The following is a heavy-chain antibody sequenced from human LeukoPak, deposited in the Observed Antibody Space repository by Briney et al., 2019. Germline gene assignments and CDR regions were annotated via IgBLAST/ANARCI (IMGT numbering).Heavy chain of an antibody. CDR2: ISDSGGNT. J-gene: IGHJ4*02. Sequence: GGSLRLSCAASGFTFSSYAMSWVRQAPGQGLEWVSTISDSGGNTYYADSVKGRFTLSRDNSKSTLSLQMNSLRADDTAVYYCATQNFDYWGQGTLVTVSS. V-gene: IGHV3-23*01. CDR1: GFTFSSYA. CDR3: ATQNFDY.